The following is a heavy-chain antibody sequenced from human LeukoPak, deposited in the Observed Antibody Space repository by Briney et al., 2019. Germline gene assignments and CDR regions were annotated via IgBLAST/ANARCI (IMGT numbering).Heavy chain of an antibody. D-gene: IGHD2-15*01. CDR1: GGSISSGSYY. Sequence: SETLSLTCTVSGGSISSGSYYWSWIRQPPGTGLEWIVRIYTSGSTNYNPSLKSRVTISVDTSKNQFSLKLNSVTAADTAVYYCASFYCSGGSCYQYFSYYYMDVWGKGTTVTISS. CDR3: ASFYCSGGSCYQYFSYYYMDV. J-gene: IGHJ6*03. V-gene: IGHV4-61*02. CDR2: IYTSGST.